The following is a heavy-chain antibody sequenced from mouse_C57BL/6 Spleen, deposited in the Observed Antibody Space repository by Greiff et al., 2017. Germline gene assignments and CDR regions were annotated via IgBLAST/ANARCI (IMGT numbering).Heavy chain of an antibody. CDR1: GFTFSDYG. J-gene: IGHJ1*03. CDR2: ISSGSSTI. V-gene: IGHV5-17*01. CDR3: ARRPYGTYWYFDV. D-gene: IGHD1-1*01. Sequence: EVKLVESGGGLVKPGGSLKLSCAASGFTFSDYGMHWVRQAPEKGLEWVAYISSGSSTIYYADTVKGRFTISRDNAKNTLFLQMTSLRSEDTAMYYCARRPYGTYWYFDVWGTGTTVTVSS.